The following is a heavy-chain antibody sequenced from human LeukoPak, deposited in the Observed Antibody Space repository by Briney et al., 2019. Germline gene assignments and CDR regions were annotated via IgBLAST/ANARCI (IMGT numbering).Heavy chain of an antibody. Sequence: GGSLRLSCAASGFTVSSNYMSWVRQAPGKGLEWVSVIYSGGSPYYADSVKGRFTNSTDNSKNTLYLQMNSLRAEDTAVYYCARDTNGSGKDYYFDYWGQGTLVTVSS. CDR2: IYSGGSP. CDR3: ARDTNGSGKDYYFDY. V-gene: IGHV3-66*01. CDR1: GFTVSSNY. J-gene: IGHJ4*02. D-gene: IGHD3-10*01.